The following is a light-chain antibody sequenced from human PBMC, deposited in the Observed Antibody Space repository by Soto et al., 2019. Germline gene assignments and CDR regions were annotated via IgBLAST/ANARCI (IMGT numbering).Light chain of an antibody. CDR3: AAWDDSLNGSYV. V-gene: IGLV1-44*01. Sequence: QSVLTQPPSVSATPGQKVTISCSGSSSNVGSNTVTWYQQLPGTAPKLLIYSNNQRPSGVPDRFSGSKSGTSASLAISGLQSEDEADYYCAAWDDSLNGSYVFGTGTKVTV. CDR2: SNN. CDR1: SSNVGSNT. J-gene: IGLJ1*01.